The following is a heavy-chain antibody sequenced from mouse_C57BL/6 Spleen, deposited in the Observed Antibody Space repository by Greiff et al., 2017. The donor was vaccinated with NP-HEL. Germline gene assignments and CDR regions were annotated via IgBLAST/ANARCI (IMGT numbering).Heavy chain of an antibody. V-gene: IGHV1-55*01. CDR3: ARAGGNYGDYFDY. D-gene: IGHD2-1*01. CDR2: IYPGSGST. Sequence: VQLQESGAELVKPGASVKMSCKASGYTFTSYWITWVKQRPGQGLEWIGDIYPGSGSTNYNEKFKSKATLTVDTSSSTAYMQLSSLTSEDSAVYYCARAGGNYGDYFDYWGQGTTLTVSS. CDR1: GYTFTSYW. J-gene: IGHJ2*01.